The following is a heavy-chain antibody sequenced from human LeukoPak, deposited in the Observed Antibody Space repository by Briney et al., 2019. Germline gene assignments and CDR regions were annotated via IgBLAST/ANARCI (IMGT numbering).Heavy chain of an antibody. CDR3: ARQFSAVGGFDI. J-gene: IGHJ3*02. CDR1: GDSVSTNSAS. V-gene: IGHV6-1*01. D-gene: IGHD1-26*01. Sequence: SQTLSLTCAISGDSVSTNSASWYWIRQSPSRGLEWLGRTYYRSKWYSDYAVFVKGRITINPDTSKNQFSLQLNSVTPEDTAVYYCARQFSAVGGFDIWGQGTMVTVSS. CDR2: TYYRSKWYS.